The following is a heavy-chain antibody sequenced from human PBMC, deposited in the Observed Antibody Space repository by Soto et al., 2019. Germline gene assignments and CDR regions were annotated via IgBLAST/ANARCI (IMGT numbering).Heavy chain of an antibody. V-gene: IGHV3-48*01. D-gene: IGHD3-22*01. CDR3: TSDSYSTMIIVRFDY. CDR1: GFTFSNSW. CDR2: ISSSSGTI. J-gene: IGHJ4*01. Sequence: GGSLRLSCAASGFTFSNSWINWVRQAPGKGLEWISYISSSSGTIHYADSVKGRFTISRDNAKNSVYLQMNSLKIEDTAVYYCTSDSYSTMIIVRFDYWGHGTLVTVSS.